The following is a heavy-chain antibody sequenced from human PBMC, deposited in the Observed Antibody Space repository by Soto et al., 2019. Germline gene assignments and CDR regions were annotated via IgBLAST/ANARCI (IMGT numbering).Heavy chain of an antibody. D-gene: IGHD1-26*01. V-gene: IGHV4-34*01. J-gene: IGHJ6*02. CDR2: INHSGST. CDR1: GGSFSGYY. CDR3: ASPGQAVINGFYYPAMDV. Sequence: SETLSLTCSVYGGSFSGYYWSWIRQPPGKGLEWIGEINHSGSTNYNPSLKSRVTISVDTSKNQFSLKLSSVTAADAAVYYCASPGQAVINGFYYPAMDVWGQGTTVTVS.